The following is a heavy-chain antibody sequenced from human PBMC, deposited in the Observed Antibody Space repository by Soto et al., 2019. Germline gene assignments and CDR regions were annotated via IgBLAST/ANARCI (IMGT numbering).Heavy chain of an antibody. CDR3: ASGGDTTYSFDY. CDR2: IYWDDDK. CDR1: GFSLSTGGVA. J-gene: IGHJ4*02. V-gene: IGHV2-5*02. D-gene: IGHD3-16*01. Sequence: QITLKESGPTLVKPTQTLMLTCTFSGFSLSTGGVAVGWFRQPPGKALEWLAHIYWDDDKRYRPSLKSRLTITKDTSKNQVVLIMTNMDPVDTATYYCASGGDTTYSFDYWGQGTLVTVSS.